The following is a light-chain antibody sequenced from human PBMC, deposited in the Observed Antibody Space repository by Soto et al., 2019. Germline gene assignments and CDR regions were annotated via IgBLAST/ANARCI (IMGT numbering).Light chain of an antibody. CDR1: QSVSSSY. V-gene: IGKV3-20*01. J-gene: IGKJ1*01. CDR2: GAS. Sequence: VLTQSPGTLSLSPGERATLSCRASQSVSSSYVAWYQQKPGQAPRLLIYGASSRATGIPDRFSGSGSGTDFTLTISRLEPEDFAVYYCQQYGSSRTFGQGTKVDIK. CDR3: QQYGSSRT.